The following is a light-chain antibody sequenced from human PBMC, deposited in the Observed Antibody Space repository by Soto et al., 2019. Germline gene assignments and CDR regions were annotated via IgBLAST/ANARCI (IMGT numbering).Light chain of an antibody. CDR1: SSDVGSYRF. Sequence: QSALTQPPSASGSPGQSVTISCTGTSSDVGSYRFVSWYQQHPGKAPKLLIYEVSKRPSGVPDRFSASTSGNTASLTVSGLQADDEADYYCSSYAGNNNVIFGGGTKGTVL. V-gene: IGLV2-8*01. J-gene: IGLJ2*01. CDR3: SSYAGNNNVI. CDR2: EVS.